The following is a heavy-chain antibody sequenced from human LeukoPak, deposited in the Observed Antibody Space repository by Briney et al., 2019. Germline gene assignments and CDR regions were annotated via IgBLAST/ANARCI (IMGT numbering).Heavy chain of an antibody. CDR1: GGTFSSYT. V-gene: IGHV1-69*04. CDR3: ARDPDCGGDCYPIGSNGMDV. CDR2: IIPILGIA. Sequence: ASVKVSCKASGGTFSSYTIRWVRQAPGQGLEWMGRIIPILGIANYAQKFQGRVTITADKSTSTAYMELSSLRSEDTAVYYCARDPDCGGDCYPIGSNGMDVWGQGTTVTVSS. J-gene: IGHJ6*02. D-gene: IGHD2-21*02.